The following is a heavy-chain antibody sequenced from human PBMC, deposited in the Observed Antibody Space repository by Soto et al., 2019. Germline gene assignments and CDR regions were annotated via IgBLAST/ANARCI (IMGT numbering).Heavy chain of an antibody. Sequence: VQLLESGGGLVQPGGSLRLSCAASGFTFSTYAMSWVRQAPGKGLEWVSAISGSGGSTYYADSVKGRFTISRDNSKNTLYLQMNSLTAEDTAIYYCAKDTSWIQLWLHWGQGTLVTVSS. CDR1: GFTFSTYA. D-gene: IGHD5-18*01. J-gene: IGHJ4*02. CDR2: ISGSGGST. V-gene: IGHV3-23*01. CDR3: AKDTSWIQLWLH.